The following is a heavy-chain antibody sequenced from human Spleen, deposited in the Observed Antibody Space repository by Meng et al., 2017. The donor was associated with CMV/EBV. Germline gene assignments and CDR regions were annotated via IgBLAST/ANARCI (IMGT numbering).Heavy chain of an antibody. Sequence: SETLSLTCSVSGGSISTSRYYWGWIRQPPGKGLEWIGSIYLSGTTYYNPSLKSRLTMSVDTSKNQFSLKVTSVTAADTAFYYCARDIAAAGAVDSWGQGTLVTVSS. CDR2: IYLSGTT. V-gene: IGHV4-39*07. J-gene: IGHJ4*02. CDR3: ARDIAAAGAVDS. CDR1: GGSISTSRYY. D-gene: IGHD6-13*01.